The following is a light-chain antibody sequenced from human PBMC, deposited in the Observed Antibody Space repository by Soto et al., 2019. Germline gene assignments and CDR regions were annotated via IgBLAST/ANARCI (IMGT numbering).Light chain of an antibody. CDR2: DAS. V-gene: IGKV3-11*01. J-gene: IGKJ5*01. Sequence: PGERATLSCRASQSVSSYLAWYQQKPGQAPRLLIYDASNRATGIPARFSGSGSGTDFTLTITSLEPEDFAVYYCQQRRNWPITFGQGTRLEI. CDR1: QSVSSY. CDR3: QQRRNWPIT.